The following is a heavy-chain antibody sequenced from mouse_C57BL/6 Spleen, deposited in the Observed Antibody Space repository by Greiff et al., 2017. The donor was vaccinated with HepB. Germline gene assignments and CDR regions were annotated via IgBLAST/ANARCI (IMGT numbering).Heavy chain of an antibody. CDR3: ARHPYYYGSTRYFDV. CDR2: ISGGGGNT. Sequence: EVKLEESGGGLVKPGGSLKLSCAASGFTFSSYTMSWVRQTPEKRLEWVATISGGGGNTYYPDSVKGRFTISRDNAKNTLYLQMSSLRSEDTALYYCARHPYYYGSTRYFDVWGTGTTVTVSS. J-gene: IGHJ1*03. D-gene: IGHD1-1*01. V-gene: IGHV5-9*01. CDR1: GFTFSSYT.